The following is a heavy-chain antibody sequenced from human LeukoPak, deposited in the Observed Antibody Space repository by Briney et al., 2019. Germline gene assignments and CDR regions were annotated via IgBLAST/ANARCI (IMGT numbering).Heavy chain of an antibody. J-gene: IGHJ4*02. D-gene: IGHD5-18*01. V-gene: IGHV3-21*01. CDR2: ISSRSSII. Sequence: GGSLRLSCVASGITFSSYSMNWVRQAPGKGLEWVSSISSRSSIIYYADSVKGRFTISRDNAKNSLYLQMNSLRAEDTAVYYCARDRDTDWFFDFWGQGTLVTVSS. CDR3: ARDRDTDWFFDF. CDR1: GITFSSYS.